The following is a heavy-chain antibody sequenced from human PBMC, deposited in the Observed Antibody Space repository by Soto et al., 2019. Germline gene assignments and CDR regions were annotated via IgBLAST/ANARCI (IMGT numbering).Heavy chain of an antibody. J-gene: IGHJ6*02. CDR3: ARGPSEFIVVGHYYGMDV. CDR2: INHSGST. D-gene: IGHD2-21*01. Sequence: NPSETLSLTCAVYGGSFRGYYWTWVRQPPGKGLEWIGEINHSGSTNYNPSLKSRVTISLDTSKNQFSLKLSSVTAADTAVYFCARGPSEFIVVGHYYGMDVWGQGTTVTVSS. V-gene: IGHV4-34*01. CDR1: GGSFRGYY.